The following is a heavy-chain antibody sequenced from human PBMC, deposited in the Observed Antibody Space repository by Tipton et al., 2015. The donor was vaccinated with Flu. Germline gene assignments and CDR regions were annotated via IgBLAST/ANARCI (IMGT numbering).Heavy chain of an antibody. CDR1: GGSFSGYY. CDR2: INHSGST. V-gene: IGHV4-34*01. J-gene: IGHJ2*01. Sequence: LRLSCAVCGGSFSGYYWSWIRQPPGKGLEWIGEINHSGSTNYNPSLKSRVTISVDTSKNQFSLKLSSVTAADTAVYYCASRGAAAAPGWYFDLWGRGTLVTVSS. D-gene: IGHD6-13*01. CDR3: ASRGAAAAPGWYFDL.